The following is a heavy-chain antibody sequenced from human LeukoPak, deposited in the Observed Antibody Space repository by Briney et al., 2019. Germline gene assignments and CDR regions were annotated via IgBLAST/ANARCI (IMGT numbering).Heavy chain of an antibody. CDR2: IKQGGREE. D-gene: IGHD6-13*01. J-gene: IGHJ4*02. CDR3: AKDGTRHSSSWQSD. CDR1: EFIFSDYW. V-gene: IGHV3-7*03. Sequence: LTGGSLRLSCVASEFIFSDYWMSWVRQAPGKGLEWVANIKQGGREEKYVGSVKGRFAISRDNSKNSLYLQMNSLRTEDTALYYCAKDGTRHSSSWQSDWGQGTLVTVSS.